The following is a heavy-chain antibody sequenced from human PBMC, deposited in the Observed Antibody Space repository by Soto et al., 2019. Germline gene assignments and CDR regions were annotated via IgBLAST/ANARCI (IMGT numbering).Heavy chain of an antibody. Sequence: EVQLVESGGGLVQPGGPLRLSCAASGFTFSSYSMNWVRQAPGKGLEWVSYISSTSSTIYYADSVKGRFTISRDNAKNSLYLQMNSLRDEDTAVYYCARPNPRRGLQPRVYYYGMDVWGQGTTVTVSS. CDR1: GFTFSSYS. CDR2: ISSTSSTI. V-gene: IGHV3-48*02. CDR3: ARPNPRRGLQPRVYYYGMDV. D-gene: IGHD1-1*01. J-gene: IGHJ6*02.